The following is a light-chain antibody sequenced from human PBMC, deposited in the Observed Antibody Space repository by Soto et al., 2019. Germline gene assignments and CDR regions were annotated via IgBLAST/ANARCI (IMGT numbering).Light chain of an antibody. CDR1: QSVSSN. Sequence: EIVMTQSPATLSVSPGERATLSCRASQSVSSNLAWYQQKPGQSPRLLINGASTRATGIPARFSGSGSGTEFTLTISSLQSEDFAVYYCQQYMSSVTFGQGTKVEIK. J-gene: IGKJ1*01. CDR2: GAS. CDR3: QQYMSSVT. V-gene: IGKV3-15*01.